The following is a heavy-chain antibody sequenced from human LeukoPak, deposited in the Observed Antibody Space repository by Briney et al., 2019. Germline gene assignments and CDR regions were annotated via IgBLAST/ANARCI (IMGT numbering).Heavy chain of an antibody. CDR2: IHSSGSA. V-gene: IGHV4-59*12. CDR3: ASGAADGYNFGFDY. Sequence: SETLSLTCTVSGASLNDYYWSWIRQPPGKALEWIGFIHSSGSANSNPSLTSRVTISIDTSKNQFSLNLRSLTAVDTAVYFCASGAADGYNFGFDYWGQGTLAAVSP. D-gene: IGHD5-24*01. J-gene: IGHJ4*02. CDR1: GASLNDYY.